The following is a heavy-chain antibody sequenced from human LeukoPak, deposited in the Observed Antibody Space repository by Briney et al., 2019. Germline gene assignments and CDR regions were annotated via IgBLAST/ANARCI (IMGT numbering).Heavy chain of an antibody. J-gene: IGHJ4*02. D-gene: IGHD1-26*01. V-gene: IGHV4-39*07. CDR1: GGSISSSSYY. Sequence: PSETLSLTCTVSGGSISSSSYYWGWIRQPPGKGLEWIGSIYYSGSTYYNPSLKSRVTISVDTSKNQFSLKLSSVTAADTAVYYCARAPLHSGSSAPGDYWGQGTLVTVSS. CDR3: ARAPLHSGSSAPGDY. CDR2: IYYSGST.